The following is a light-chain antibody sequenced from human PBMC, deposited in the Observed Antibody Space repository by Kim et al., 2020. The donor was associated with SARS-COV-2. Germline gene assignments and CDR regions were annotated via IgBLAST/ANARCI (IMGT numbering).Light chain of an antibody. V-gene: IGKV1-9*01. Sequence: ASVGDRFTITCRASQGISSYLAWYQQKPGKAPKLLIYAASTLQSGVPSRFSGSGSGTEFTLTISSLQPEDFATYYCQQLNSYPFTSGQGTRLEIK. CDR3: QQLNSYPFT. CDR1: QGISSY. J-gene: IGKJ5*01. CDR2: AAS.